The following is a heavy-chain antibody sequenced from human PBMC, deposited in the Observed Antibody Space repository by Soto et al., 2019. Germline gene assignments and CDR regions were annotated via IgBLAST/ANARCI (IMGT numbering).Heavy chain of an antibody. D-gene: IGHD2-2*01. V-gene: IGHV5-51*01. CDR1: GYSFTGYW. CDR2: MYPGDSDT. J-gene: IGHJ4*02. Sequence: GESLKISCKASGYSFTGYWIGWVRQMPGKGLEWMNIMYPGDSDTRYSPSFQGQVTLSVDKSINTAYLHWSSLKASDTAMYFCARAVTGVPHPYHFDFWGQGTLVTVSS. CDR3: ARAVTGVPHPYHFDF.